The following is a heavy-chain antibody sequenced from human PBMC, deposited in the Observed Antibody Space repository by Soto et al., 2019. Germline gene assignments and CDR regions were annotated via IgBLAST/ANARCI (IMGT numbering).Heavy chain of an antibody. CDR2: VYHSGST. J-gene: IGHJ6*02. Sequence: SETLSLTCAVSGGSISSGGYSWSWIRQPPGKGLEWIGCVYHSGSTYSNPSLKSRVTISVDRSKNQFSLNLSSVTAADTAVYYCAGGSGSYYYYGMDVWGQGTTVTVSS. V-gene: IGHV4-30-2*01. CDR3: AGGSGSYYYYGMDV. D-gene: IGHD3-10*01. CDR1: GGSISSGGYS.